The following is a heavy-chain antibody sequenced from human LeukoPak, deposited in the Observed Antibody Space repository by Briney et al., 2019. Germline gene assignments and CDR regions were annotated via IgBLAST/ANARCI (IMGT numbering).Heavy chain of an antibody. CDR2: INPNSGGT. D-gene: IGHD3-22*01. J-gene: IGHJ4*02. Sequence: ASVKVSCKASGYTFTGYYMHWVRQAPGQGLEWMGWINPNSGGTNYAQKFQGWVTMTRDTSISTAYMELSRLRSDDTAVCYCARTMYYYDSSGYYYYWGQGTLVTVSS. V-gene: IGHV1-2*04. CDR1: GYTFTGYY. CDR3: ARTMYYYDSSGYYYY.